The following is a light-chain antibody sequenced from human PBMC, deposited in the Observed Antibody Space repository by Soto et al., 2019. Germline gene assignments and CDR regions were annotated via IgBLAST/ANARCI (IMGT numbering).Light chain of an antibody. CDR2: AAS. Sequence: DIQISHSACSLSASVLYRVTITCRASQSIGIYLNWYQQKPGKAPKLLIYAASSLQSGVPSRFSGSGSWTDFTLTIGSLQREDFATYYCQQSYTSPITFGQGTRLEIK. CDR1: QSIGIY. V-gene: IGKV1-39*01. CDR3: QQSYTSPIT. J-gene: IGKJ5*01.